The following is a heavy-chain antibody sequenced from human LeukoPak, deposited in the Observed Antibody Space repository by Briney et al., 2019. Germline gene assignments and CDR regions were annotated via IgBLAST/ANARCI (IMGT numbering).Heavy chain of an antibody. V-gene: IGHV3-21*01. Sequence: GGSLRLSCAASGFTFSSYSMNWVRQAPGKGLEWVSSISSSSSYIYYADSVKGRFTISRDNAKNSLYLQMNSLRAEDTAVYYCARKGEHYYGSGSYYKAFDYWGQGTLVTVSS. J-gene: IGHJ4*02. CDR1: GFTFSSYS. CDR2: ISSSSSYI. D-gene: IGHD3-10*01. CDR3: ARKGEHYYGSGSYYKAFDY.